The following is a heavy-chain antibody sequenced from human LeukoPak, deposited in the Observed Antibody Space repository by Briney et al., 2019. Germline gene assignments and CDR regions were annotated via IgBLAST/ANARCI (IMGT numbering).Heavy chain of an antibody. V-gene: IGHV3-23*01. CDR1: GFTISSYD. CDR2: ITDNGVST. J-gene: IGHJ4*02. CDR3: AKDLRVH. D-gene: IGHD3-10*01. Sequence: GGSLRLSCAASGFTISSYDMSWVRQAPGKGLEWVSSITDNGVSTYYADSVKGRFTISRDSSKNMLYLQMNSLRAEDTALYYCAKDLRVHWGQGTLVTVSS.